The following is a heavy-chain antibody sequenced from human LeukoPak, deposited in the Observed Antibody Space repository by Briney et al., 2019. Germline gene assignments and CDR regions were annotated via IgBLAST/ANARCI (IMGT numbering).Heavy chain of an antibody. CDR1: GGSFSGYY. CDR3: ARHVLGIMGASGN. J-gene: IGHJ4*02. D-gene: IGHD1-26*01. CDR2: INHSGST. Sequence: SETLSLTCAVYGGSFSGYYWSWIRQPPGKGLEWIGEINHSGSTNYNPSLKSRVTISVDTSKNQFSLKLISVTAADTAVYHCARHVLGIMGASGNWGQGTLVTVSS. V-gene: IGHV4-34*01.